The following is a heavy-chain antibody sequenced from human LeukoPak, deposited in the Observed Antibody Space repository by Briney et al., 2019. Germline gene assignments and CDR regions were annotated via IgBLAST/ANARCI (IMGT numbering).Heavy chain of an antibody. J-gene: IGHJ6*02. CDR2: ISYDGSNK. D-gene: IGHD3-16*01. Sequence: GGSLRLSCAASGFTFSSYGMHWVHQAPGKGLEWVAVISYDGSNKYYADSVKGRFTISRDNSKNTLYLQMNSLRAEDSAVYYCARDLTLKYYYYYGMDVWGQGTTVTVSS. CDR1: GFTFSSYG. CDR3: ARDLTLKYYYYYGMDV. V-gene: IGHV3-30*19.